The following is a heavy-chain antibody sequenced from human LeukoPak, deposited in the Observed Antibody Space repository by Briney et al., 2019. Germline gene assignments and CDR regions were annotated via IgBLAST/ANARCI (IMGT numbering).Heavy chain of an antibody. J-gene: IGHJ4*02. V-gene: IGHV3-74*01. CDR3: VGAAADTTPRP. Sequence: GGSLKLSCAASGFSLSNSWMHWVRQGPGKGLVWVSRVSNDGSSTAYADSVRGRFTISRDNAKNTLYLRMNSLRAEDTAVYYCVGAAADTTPRPWGQGTLVTVSS. CDR1: GFSLSNSW. D-gene: IGHD6-13*01. CDR2: VSNDGSST.